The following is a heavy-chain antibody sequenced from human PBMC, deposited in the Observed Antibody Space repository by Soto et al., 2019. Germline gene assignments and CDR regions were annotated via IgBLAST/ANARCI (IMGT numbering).Heavy chain of an antibody. CDR3: AKDGTSDYDFWSGRNYYGMDV. D-gene: IGHD3-3*01. CDR1: VFTFSSYA. J-gene: IGHJ6*02. Sequence: PWWSLRLSCSASVFTFSSYAMSWFRQAPGKGLEWVSAISGSGGSTYYADSVKGRFTISRDNSKNTLYLQMNSLRAEDTAVYYCAKDGTSDYDFWSGRNYYGMDVWGQGTTVTVSS. V-gene: IGHV3-23*01. CDR2: ISGSGGST.